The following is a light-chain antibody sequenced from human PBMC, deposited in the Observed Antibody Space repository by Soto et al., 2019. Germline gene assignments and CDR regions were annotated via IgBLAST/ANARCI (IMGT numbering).Light chain of an antibody. V-gene: IGLV2-14*01. CDR1: SSDVGGYKY. Sequence: QSVLTQPASVSGSAGQSSTIFCTGTSSDVGGYKYVSWYQQHPDKAPKLMIYHVTDRPSGVSNRFSASKSGNTASLTISGLQAEDEADYYCSSYTTSSTFVFGTGTKVTVL. CDR2: HVT. CDR3: SSYTTSSTFV. J-gene: IGLJ1*01.